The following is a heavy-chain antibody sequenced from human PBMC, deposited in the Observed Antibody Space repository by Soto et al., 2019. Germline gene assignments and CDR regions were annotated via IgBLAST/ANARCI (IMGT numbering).Heavy chain of an antibody. Sequence: QLQLQESCSGLVKPSQTLSLTCAVSGVSISSGGYSWSWIRQPPGKGLEWIGYIYHSGSTYYNPSLKSRVTISVDRSKNQFSLKLSSVTAADTAVYYCARVLYGDDNWFDPWGQGTLVTVSS. CDR3: ARVLYGDDNWFDP. CDR1: GVSISSGGYS. D-gene: IGHD4-17*01. V-gene: IGHV4-30-2*01. J-gene: IGHJ5*02. CDR2: IYHSGST.